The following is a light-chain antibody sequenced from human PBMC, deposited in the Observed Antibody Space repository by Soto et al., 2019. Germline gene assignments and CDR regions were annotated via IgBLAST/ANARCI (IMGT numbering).Light chain of an antibody. CDR1: QSVSSN. CDR3: QQYNNWPPIS. J-gene: IGKJ5*01. Sequence: EIVMTQSPATPSVSPGERATLSCRASQSVSSNLAWYQQKPGQAPRLLIYGASTRATGIPARFSGSGSGTAFTLNISCLRSEDFALYYCQQYNNWPPISLGQGTRLE. V-gene: IGKV3-15*01. CDR2: GAS.